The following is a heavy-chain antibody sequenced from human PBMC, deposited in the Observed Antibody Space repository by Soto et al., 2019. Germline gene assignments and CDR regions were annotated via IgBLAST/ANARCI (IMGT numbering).Heavy chain of an antibody. CDR3: ARHEGEGGYCSSTSCYGQNWGFDP. CDR2: IYYSGST. Sequence: QLQLQESGPGLVKPSETLSLTCTVSGGSISSSSYYWGWIRQPPGKGLEWIGSIYYSGSTYYNPSLKSRVTISVDTSKNQFSLKLSSVTAADTAVYYCARHEGEGGYCSSTSCYGQNWGFDPWGQGTLVTVSS. J-gene: IGHJ5*02. V-gene: IGHV4-39*01. CDR1: GGSISSSSYY. D-gene: IGHD2-2*01.